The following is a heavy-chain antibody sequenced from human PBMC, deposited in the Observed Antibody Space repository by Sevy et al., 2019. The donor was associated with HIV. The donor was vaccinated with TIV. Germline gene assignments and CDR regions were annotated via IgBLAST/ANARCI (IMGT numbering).Heavy chain of an antibody. D-gene: IGHD5-18*01. CDR1: GFTFSSYA. Sequence: GSLRLSCAASGFTFSSYAVSWVRQAPGKGLEWVSAISGSGGSTYYADSVKGRFTISRDNSKNTLYLQMNSLRAEDTAVYYCAKEGGYSYGTLGMDVWGQGTTVTVSS. V-gene: IGHV3-23*01. CDR3: AKEGGYSYGTLGMDV. J-gene: IGHJ6*02. CDR2: ISGSGGST.